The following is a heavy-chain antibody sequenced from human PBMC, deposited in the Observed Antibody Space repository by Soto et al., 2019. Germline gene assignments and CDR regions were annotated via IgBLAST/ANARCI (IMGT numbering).Heavy chain of an antibody. CDR2: ISGSGGST. Sequence: GGSLRLSCAASGFTFSSYAMSWARQAPGKGLEWVSAISGSGGSTYYADSVKGRFTISRDNSKNTLYLQMNSLRAEDTAVYYCGRETARGGYYYYGMDVWGQGTTV. V-gene: IGHV3-23*01. CDR3: GRETARGGYYYYGMDV. J-gene: IGHJ6*02. D-gene: IGHD3-10*01. CDR1: GFTFSSYA.